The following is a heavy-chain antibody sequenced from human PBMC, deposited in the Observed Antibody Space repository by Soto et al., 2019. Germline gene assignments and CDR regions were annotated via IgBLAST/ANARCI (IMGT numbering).Heavy chain of an antibody. Sequence: EVQLLESGGGLVQPGGSLRLSCAASGFTFSSYAMTWVRQAPGKGLEWVSAITRSGDYTQYADSVKGRFTISRDNSKNTLYLQMLSPRGVDTAVYYCAEVGSYYEPFDHWDFDLWGRGTLVTVSS. CDR1: GFTFSSYA. D-gene: IGHD3-22*01. CDR2: ITRSGDYT. CDR3: AEVGSYYEPFDHWDFDL. V-gene: IGHV3-23*01. J-gene: IGHJ2*01.